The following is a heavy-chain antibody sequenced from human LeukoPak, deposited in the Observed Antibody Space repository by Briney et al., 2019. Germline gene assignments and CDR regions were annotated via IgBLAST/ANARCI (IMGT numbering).Heavy chain of an antibody. J-gene: IGHJ4*02. Sequence: ASVRVSCKASGYTLTSYDINWVRQATGQGLEWMGWMNPNSGNTGYAQKFQGRVTITRNTSISTAYMELSRLRSEDTAVYYCARHSSRHYDYWGQGTLVTVSS. CDR2: MNPNSGNT. D-gene: IGHD6-13*01. CDR3: ARHSSRHYDY. CDR1: GYTLTSYD. V-gene: IGHV1-8*03.